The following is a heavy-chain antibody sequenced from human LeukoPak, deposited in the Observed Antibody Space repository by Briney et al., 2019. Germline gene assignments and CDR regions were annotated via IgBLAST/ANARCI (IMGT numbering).Heavy chain of an antibody. CDR2: IYYSGST. Sequence: SETLSLTCTVSGGSISSYYWSWIRQPPGRGLEWIGYIYYSGSTTYNPSLRSRLTISLDSSNKQFSLKLRSVTAADTALYYCAGDYGSGSYRFDYWGQGTLVTVSS. D-gene: IGHD3-10*01. CDR3: AGDYGSGSYRFDY. CDR1: GGSISSYY. J-gene: IGHJ4*02. V-gene: IGHV4-59*12.